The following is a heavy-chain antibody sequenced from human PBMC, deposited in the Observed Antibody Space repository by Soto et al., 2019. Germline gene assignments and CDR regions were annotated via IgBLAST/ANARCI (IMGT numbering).Heavy chain of an antibody. J-gene: IGHJ4*02. D-gene: IGHD6-19*01. CDR1: GFSFSSYA. Sequence: EVQLLESGGGLVQPGGSLRLSCAASGFSFSSYAMNWVRQAPGKGLEWVSVISGSGDSTYYADSVKGRFTISRDNSKNALYLQMISLRAEYTAVYSCARRRTGWYFDYWGQGTLVIVSS. CDR2: ISGSGDST. CDR3: ARRRTGWYFDY. V-gene: IGHV3-23*01.